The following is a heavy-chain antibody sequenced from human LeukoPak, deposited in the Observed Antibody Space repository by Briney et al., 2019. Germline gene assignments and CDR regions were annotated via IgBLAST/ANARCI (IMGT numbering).Heavy chain of an antibody. J-gene: IGHJ6*02. V-gene: IGHV1-58*01. CDR2: IVVGSGNT. Sequence: SVKVSCKASGFTFTSSAVQWVRQARGQRLEWIGWIVVGSGNTNYAQKFQERVTITRDMSTSTAYMELSSLRSEDTAVYYCAALQMQYYYYGMDVWGQGTTVTVSS. CDR3: AALQMQYYYYGMDV. CDR1: GFTFTSSA.